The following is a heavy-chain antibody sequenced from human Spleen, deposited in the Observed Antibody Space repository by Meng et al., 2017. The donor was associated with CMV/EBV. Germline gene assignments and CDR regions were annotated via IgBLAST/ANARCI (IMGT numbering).Heavy chain of an antibody. J-gene: IGHJ6*02. CDR3: ARVQDIVVVPAATDYYYYGMDV. D-gene: IGHD2-2*01. V-gene: IGHV4-4*07. CDR1: GGSISSCY. CDR2: TYTSGST. Sequence: SETLSLTCTVSGGSISSCYCTWLRQPAGKGLESIGRTYTSGSTNYNLSLESRVTMSVDTSKNQFSLKLSSVTAADTAVYYCARVQDIVVVPAATDYYYYGMDVWGQGTTVTVSS.